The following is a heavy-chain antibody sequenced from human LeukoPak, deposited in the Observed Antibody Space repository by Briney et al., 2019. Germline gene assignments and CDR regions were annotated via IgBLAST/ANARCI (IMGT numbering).Heavy chain of an antibody. D-gene: IGHD4-17*01. J-gene: IGHJ6*02. CDR1: GFTFSTYG. Sequence: GRSLRLSCEASGFTFSTYGMHWVRQAPGKGLEWVAGIWYDGSNKNYADSVKGRFTISRDNSKNTLYLQMNSLRAEDTAVYYCARGGRTTWHGMDVWGQGTTVTVSS. CDR3: ARGGRTTWHGMDV. V-gene: IGHV3-33*01. CDR2: IWYDGSNK.